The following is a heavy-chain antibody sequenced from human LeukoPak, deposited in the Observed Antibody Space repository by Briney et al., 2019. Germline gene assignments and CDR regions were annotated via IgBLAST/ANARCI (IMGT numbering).Heavy chain of an antibody. V-gene: IGHV4-59*01. CDR2: INYSGST. J-gene: IGHJ4*02. CDR1: GGSFSTYY. D-gene: IGHD3-10*01. CDR3: ARGITPGLGEAPAY. Sequence: KASETLSLTCTVSGGSFSTYYWSWIRQPPGKGLEWIGYINYSGSTTYSPSLKSRVTISVDTSKSQFSLKLSSVTAPATAVSSCARGITPGLGEAPAYWGQGTLVTVSS.